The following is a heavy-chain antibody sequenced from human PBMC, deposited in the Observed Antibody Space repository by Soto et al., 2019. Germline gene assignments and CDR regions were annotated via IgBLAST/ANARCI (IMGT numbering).Heavy chain of an antibody. J-gene: IGHJ4*02. CDR3: ARGIRGSYGFDN. D-gene: IGHD6-6*01. CDR2: VNGDGSST. CDR1: GFTFNSHW. V-gene: IGHV3-74*01. Sequence: EVQLVESGGGLVQPGGSLRLSCAASGFTFNSHWMHWVRQAPGKGLVWVSRVNGDGSSTNYADSVMGRFTISRDNAKNTVYLQMNSLRAEDTAVFYCARGIRGSYGFDNWGQGTQVTVSS.